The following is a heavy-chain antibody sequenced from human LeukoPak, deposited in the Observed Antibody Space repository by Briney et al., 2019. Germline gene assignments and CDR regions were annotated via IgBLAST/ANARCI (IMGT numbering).Heavy chain of an antibody. Sequence: GGSLRLSCAASGFTFSSYAMSWVRQAPGKGLEWVSAISGSGGSTYYADSVKGRFTISRDNSKNTLYLQMNSLRAEDTAVYYCAKSGGCDLPYYYGMDVWGQGTTVTVSS. CDR2: ISGSGGST. J-gene: IGHJ6*02. V-gene: IGHV3-23*01. CDR3: AKSGGCDLPYYYGMDV. CDR1: GFTFSSYA. D-gene: IGHD5-12*01.